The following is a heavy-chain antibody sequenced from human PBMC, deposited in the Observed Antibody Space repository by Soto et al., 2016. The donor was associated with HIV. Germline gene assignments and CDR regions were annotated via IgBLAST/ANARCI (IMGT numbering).Heavy chain of an antibody. CDR1: GFSFRSYS. CDR3: ARDPRGDILTGNYRYGMDV. Sequence: EVQMVESGGDLVKPGGSLRLSCTASGFSFRSYSMNWVRQAPGKGLEWISYITSSSVTVHYADSVKGRFTISRDNAKNSLYLQMNSLTGEDTAVYYCARDPRGDILTGNYRYGMDVWGQGTTVIVSS. D-gene: IGHD3-9*01. J-gene: IGHJ6*02. V-gene: IGHV3-48*04. CDR2: ITSSSVTV.